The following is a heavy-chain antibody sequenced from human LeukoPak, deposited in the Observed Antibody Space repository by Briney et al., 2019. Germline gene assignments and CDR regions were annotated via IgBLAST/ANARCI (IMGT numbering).Heavy chain of an antibody. CDR3: ASSIAAAGTIYFQH. Sequence: SETLSLTCTVSGGSISDYYWSWIRQPPGKGLEYIGYISYSGSTNYNPSLKSRVTISVDTSKNQFSLKLSPVTAADTAVYYCASSIAAAGTIYFQHWGQGTLVTVPS. D-gene: IGHD6-13*01. CDR1: GGSISDYY. CDR2: ISYSGST. V-gene: IGHV4-59*08. J-gene: IGHJ1*01.